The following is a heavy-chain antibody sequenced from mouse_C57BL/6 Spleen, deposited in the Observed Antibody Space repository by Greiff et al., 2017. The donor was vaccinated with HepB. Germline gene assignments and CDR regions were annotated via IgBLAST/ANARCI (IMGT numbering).Heavy chain of an antibody. Sequence: DVMLVESEGGLVQPGSSMKLSCTASGFTFSDYYMAWVRQVPEKGLEWVANINYDGSSTYYLDSLKSRFIISRDNAKNILYLQMSSLKSEDTATYYCARAGYDYDGWYFDVWGTGTTVTVSS. CDR3: ARAGYDYDGWYFDV. CDR1: GFTFSDYY. J-gene: IGHJ1*03. V-gene: IGHV5-16*01. D-gene: IGHD2-4*01. CDR2: INYDGSST.